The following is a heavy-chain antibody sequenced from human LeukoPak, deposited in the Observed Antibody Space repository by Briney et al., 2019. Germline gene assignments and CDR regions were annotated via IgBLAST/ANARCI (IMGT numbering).Heavy chain of an antibody. CDR3: AILTNGYGYFDY. Sequence: SETLSLTCAVYGGSFSGYYWSWIRQPPGKGLEWIGEISHSGSTNYNPSLESRVTISVDTSKNQFSLKLTSVTAADTAVYYCAILTNGYGYFDYWGQGTLITVSS. J-gene: IGHJ4*02. CDR2: ISHSGST. CDR1: GGSFSGYY. V-gene: IGHV4-34*01. D-gene: IGHD5-18*01.